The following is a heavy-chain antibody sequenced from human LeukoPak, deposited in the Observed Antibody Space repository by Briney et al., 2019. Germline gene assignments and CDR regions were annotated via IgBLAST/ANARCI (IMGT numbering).Heavy chain of an antibody. CDR2: IRYDGSNK. V-gene: IGHV3-30*02. J-gene: IGHJ6*03. Sequence: GGSLRLSCAASGFTFSSYGMHWVRQAPGKGLEWVAFIRYDGSNKYYADSVKGRFTISRDNSKNTLYLQMNSLRAEDTAVYYCARWATHASGYMDVWGKGTTVTVSS. CDR1: GFTFSSYG. D-gene: IGHD5-24*01. CDR3: ARWATHASGYMDV.